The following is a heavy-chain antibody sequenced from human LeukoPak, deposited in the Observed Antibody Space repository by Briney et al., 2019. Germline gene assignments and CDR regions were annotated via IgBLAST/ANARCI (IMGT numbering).Heavy chain of an antibody. D-gene: IGHD3-3*01. CDR1: GGTFSSYA. Sequence: SVKVSCKASGGTFSSYAISWVRRAPGQGLEWMGGIIPIFGTANYAQKFQGRVTITTDESTSTAYMELSSLRSEDTAVYYCARGPIFGVKGAYFDYWGQGTLVTVSS. V-gene: IGHV1-69*05. CDR2: IIPIFGTA. J-gene: IGHJ4*02. CDR3: ARGPIFGVKGAYFDY.